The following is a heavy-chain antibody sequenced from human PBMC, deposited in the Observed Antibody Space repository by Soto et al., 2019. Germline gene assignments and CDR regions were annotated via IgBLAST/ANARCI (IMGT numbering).Heavy chain of an antibody. J-gene: IGHJ6*02. V-gene: IGHV3-23*01. D-gene: IGHD1-20*01. Sequence: QPXGSLRLSCAAAGFTLSSYAMKWVRQAPGKGLDWVSAISGSGGSTYYADSVKGRFTISRDNAKNSLYLQMNSLREDDTALYYCTKDINMGGVDVWGQGTTVTVSS. CDR1: GFTLSSYA. CDR2: ISGSGGST. CDR3: TKDINMGGVDV.